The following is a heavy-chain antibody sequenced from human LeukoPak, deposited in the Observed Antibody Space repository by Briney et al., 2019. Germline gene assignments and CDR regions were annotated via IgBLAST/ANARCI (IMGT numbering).Heavy chain of an antibody. V-gene: IGHV4-34*01. Sequence: SETLSLTCTVYSGSFSGYYWSWICLPPGKGLEWIGEIKDGGITNYNPSLRSRVTISKDTSNNQLSLKLHSATAADTAVYYCVRGFSGVVGDHWGQGSLVTVSS. D-gene: IGHD3-10*01. CDR2: IKDGGIT. CDR3: VRGFSGVVGDH. J-gene: IGHJ4*02. CDR1: SGSFSGYY.